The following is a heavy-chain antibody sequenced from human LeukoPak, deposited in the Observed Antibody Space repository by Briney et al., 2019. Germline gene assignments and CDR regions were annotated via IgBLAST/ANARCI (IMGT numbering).Heavy chain of an antibody. D-gene: IGHD3-16*01. CDR2: ISGSGGST. J-gene: IGHJ6*02. V-gene: IGHV3-23*01. CDR1: GGSISSSN. Sequence: PSGTLSLTCAVSGGSISSSNWWSWVRQAPGKGLEWVSAISGSGGSTYYADSVKGRFTISRDNSKNTLYLQMNSLRAEDTAVYYCAKMGADRGSATYYYYGMDVWGQGTTVTVSS. CDR3: AKMGADRGSATYYYYGMDV.